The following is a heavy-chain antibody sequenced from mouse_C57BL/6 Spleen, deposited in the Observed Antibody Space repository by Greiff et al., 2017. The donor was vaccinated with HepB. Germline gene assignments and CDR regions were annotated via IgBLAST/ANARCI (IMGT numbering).Heavy chain of an antibody. Sequence: EVKLMESGEGLVKPGGSLKLSCAASGFTFSSYAMSWVRQTPEKRLEWVAYISSGGDYIYYADTVKGRFTISRDNARNTLYLQMSSLKSEDTAMYYCTRGDQLRRGFDYWGQGTTLTVSS. CDR1: GFTFSSYA. CDR3: TRGDQLRRGFDY. D-gene: IGHD2-4*01. V-gene: IGHV5-9-1*02. CDR2: ISSGGDYI. J-gene: IGHJ2*01.